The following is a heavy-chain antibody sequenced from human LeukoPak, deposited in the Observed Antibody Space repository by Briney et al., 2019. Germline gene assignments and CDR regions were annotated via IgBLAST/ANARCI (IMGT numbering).Heavy chain of an antibody. D-gene: IGHD6-13*01. V-gene: IGHV1-2*02. CDR3: ARDREGIAAAGTFASNWFDP. Sequence: ASVKVSCKASGYTFTGYYMHWVRQAPGQGLEWMGWINPNSGGTNYAQKFQGRVTMTRDTSISTAYMEMSRLRSDDTAVYYCARDREGIAAAGTFASNWFDPWGQGTLVTVSS. CDR1: GYTFTGYY. CDR2: INPNSGGT. J-gene: IGHJ5*02.